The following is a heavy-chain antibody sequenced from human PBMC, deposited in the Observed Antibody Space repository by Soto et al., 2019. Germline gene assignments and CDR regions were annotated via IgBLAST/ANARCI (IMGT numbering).Heavy chain of an antibody. D-gene: IGHD5-18*01. CDR1: GYTFSSYD. CDR3: EREGGYSYGFDY. Sequence: QVQLVQSGAEVKKPGASVKVSCKASGYTFSSYDINWVRQATGQGLEWMGWMNPNSGNTGYAQKFQGRVTMSRNNSISTAYMELSSLRSEDTAVYYCEREGGYSYGFDYWGQGTLVTVSS. J-gene: IGHJ4*02. V-gene: IGHV1-8*01. CDR2: MNPNSGNT.